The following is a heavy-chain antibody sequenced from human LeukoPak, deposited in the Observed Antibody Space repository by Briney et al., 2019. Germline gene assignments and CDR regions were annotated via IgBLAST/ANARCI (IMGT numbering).Heavy chain of an antibody. Sequence: PSETLSLTCTVSGYSISSGYYWGWIRQPPGKGLEWIGSIYHSGSTYYNPSLKSRVTISVDTSKNQFSLKLSSVTAADTAVYYCSSGEYSSSSPFDPWGQGTPVTVSP. V-gene: IGHV4-38-2*02. J-gene: IGHJ5*01. CDR3: SSGEYSSSSPFDP. D-gene: IGHD6-6*01. CDR2: IYHSGST. CDR1: GYSISSGYY.